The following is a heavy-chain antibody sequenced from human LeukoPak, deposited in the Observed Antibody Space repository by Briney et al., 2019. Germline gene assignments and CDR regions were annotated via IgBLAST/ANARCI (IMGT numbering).Heavy chain of an antibody. J-gene: IGHJ4*02. Sequence: SETLSLTCAVYGGSFSGYYWSWIRQPPGKGLEWIGEINHSGSTNYNPSLKSRVTISVDTSKNQFSLKLSSVTAADTAVYYCARGRKSMVRGVLGVSRPYYFDYWGQGTLVTVSS. CDR3: ARGRKSMVRGVLGVSRPYYFDY. CDR2: INHSGST. CDR1: GGSFSGYY. V-gene: IGHV4-34*01. D-gene: IGHD3-10*01.